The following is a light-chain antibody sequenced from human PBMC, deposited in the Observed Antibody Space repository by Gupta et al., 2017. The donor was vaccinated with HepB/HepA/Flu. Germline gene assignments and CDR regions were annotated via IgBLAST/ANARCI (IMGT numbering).Light chain of an antibody. CDR2: SMN. CDR3: DDWDARINGWV. Sequence: QSVLTQPPSASGTPGQRVTISCSGSSSNIGSNTVNWYQQLPATEPNRRIVSMNQRPSGVPDRVLCYTSGNSAYPATSGLPSEEEAEDDCDDWDARINGWVFGGGTKLTVL. J-gene: IGLJ3*02. V-gene: IGLV1-44*01. CDR1: SSNIGSNT.